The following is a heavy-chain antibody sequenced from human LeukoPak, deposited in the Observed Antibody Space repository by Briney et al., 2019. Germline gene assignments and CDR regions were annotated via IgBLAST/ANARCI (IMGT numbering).Heavy chain of an antibody. V-gene: IGHV3-7*05. J-gene: IGHJ1*01. CDR2: IKQDGSEK. CDR1: GFTFSSYW. Sequence: PGGSLRLSCAASGFTFSSYWMSWVRQAPGKGLEWLANIKQDGSEKYYVDSVKGRFTISRDNAKNSLYLQMNSLRAEDTAVYYSSLEGSSWYRYFQHWGQGTLVTVSS. D-gene: IGHD6-13*01. CDR3: SLEGSSWYRYFQH.